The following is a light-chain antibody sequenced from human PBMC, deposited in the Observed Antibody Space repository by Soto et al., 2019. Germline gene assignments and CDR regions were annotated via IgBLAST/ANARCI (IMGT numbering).Light chain of an antibody. CDR1: RSVSSSD. CDR3: HQYGISPRK. CDR2: AAS. J-gene: IGKJ1*01. V-gene: IGKV3-20*01. Sequence: EIVLTQSPGTLSLSPGERATLSCRASRSVSSSDLAWYQQKPGQAPRLLIYAASSRATGIPDRFSGGGSGTDLTLTISSLEPEDFAVYYRHQYGISPRKFGQGTKVEIK.